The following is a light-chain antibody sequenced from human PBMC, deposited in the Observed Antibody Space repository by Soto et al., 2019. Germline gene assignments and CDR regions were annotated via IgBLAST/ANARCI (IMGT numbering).Light chain of an antibody. V-gene: IGKV3-20*01. CDR2: GAS. Sequence: EIVLTQSPATLSLSPGERATLSCRASQSVSNNYLAWYQQKPGQAPRLLIYGASSRATDIPDRFSGGGSGTDFTLTIIRLEPEDFAVYYCQQYGSSPWTFGQGTKVDI. CDR1: QSVSNNY. J-gene: IGKJ1*01. CDR3: QQYGSSPWT.